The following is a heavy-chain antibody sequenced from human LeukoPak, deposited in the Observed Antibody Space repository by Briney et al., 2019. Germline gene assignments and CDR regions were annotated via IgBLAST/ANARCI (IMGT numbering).Heavy chain of an antibody. CDR3: ARRGMGGVYYFDY. CDR1: GASISSYY. CDR2: IYYSGNT. V-gene: IGHV4-59*08. Sequence: SETLSLTCTVSGASISSYYWNWIRQPPGKGLEWIGYIYYSGNTNYNPSLKSRVTMSVDTSKNQFSLKLSSVTAADTAVYYCARRGMGGVYYFDYWGQGTLVTVSS. D-gene: IGHD3-16*01. J-gene: IGHJ4*02.